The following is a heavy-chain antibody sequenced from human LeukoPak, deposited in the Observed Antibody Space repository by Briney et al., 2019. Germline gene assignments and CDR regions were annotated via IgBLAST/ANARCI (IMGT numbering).Heavy chain of an antibody. Sequence: TGGSLRLSCAASGFTFSSYAMHWVRQAPGKGLEYVSAISSNGGSTYYANSVKGRFTISRDNSKNTLYLQMGSLRAEDMAVYYCARGLILPDYWGQGTLATVSS. D-gene: IGHD2-15*01. J-gene: IGHJ4*02. CDR2: ISSNGGST. CDR1: GFTFSSYA. CDR3: ARGLILPDY. V-gene: IGHV3-64*01.